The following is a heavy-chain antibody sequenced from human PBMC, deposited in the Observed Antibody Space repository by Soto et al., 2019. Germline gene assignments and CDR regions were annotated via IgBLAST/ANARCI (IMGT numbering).Heavy chain of an antibody. CDR2: ISSSGSTI. V-gene: IGHV3-11*01. CDR1: GFTFSDYY. J-gene: IGHJ4*02. Sequence: GGSLRLSCAASGFTFSDYYMSWIRQAPGKGLEWVSYISSSGSTIYYADSVKGRFTISRDNAKNSLHLQMNSLRAEDTAVYYCARLHYDSSGYATTYYFDYWGQGTLVTVSS. CDR3: ARLHYDSSGYATTYYFDY. D-gene: IGHD3-22*01.